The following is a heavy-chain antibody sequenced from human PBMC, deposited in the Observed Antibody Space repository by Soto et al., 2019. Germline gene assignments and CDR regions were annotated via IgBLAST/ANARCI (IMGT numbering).Heavy chain of an antibody. CDR2: INPSGGST. Sequence: ASVKVSCKASGYTFTSYYMHWVRQAPGQGLEWMGIINPSGGSTSYAQKFQGGVTMTRDTSTSTVYMELSSLRSEDTAVYYCARDYYDSSGHYGGDYYGMDVWGQGTTVTVSS. CDR1: GYTFTSYY. D-gene: IGHD3-22*01. CDR3: ARDYYDSSGHYGGDYYGMDV. J-gene: IGHJ6*02. V-gene: IGHV1-46*01.